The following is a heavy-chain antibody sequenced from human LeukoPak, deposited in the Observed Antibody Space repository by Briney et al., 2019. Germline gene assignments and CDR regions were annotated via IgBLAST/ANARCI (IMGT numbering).Heavy chain of an antibody. CDR1: GGTFSSYA. Sequence: SVKVSCKASGGTFSSYAISWVRQAPGQGLEWMGGIIPIFGTANYAQKFQGRVTITADESTSTAYMELSSLRSEDTAVYYCARVPESSGSYTNWFDPWGQGTLVTVSS. V-gene: IGHV1-69*13. D-gene: IGHD1-26*01. CDR2: IIPIFGTA. CDR3: ARVPESSGSYTNWFDP. J-gene: IGHJ5*02.